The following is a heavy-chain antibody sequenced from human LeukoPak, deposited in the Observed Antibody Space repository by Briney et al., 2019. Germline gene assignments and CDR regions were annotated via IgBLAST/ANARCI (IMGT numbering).Heavy chain of an antibody. CDR2: INPNSGGT. J-gene: IGHJ3*02. CDR3: ATSYGDYGIKAFDI. V-gene: IGHV1-2*04. Sequence: GASVKVSCKASGYTFTGYYMHWVRQAPGQGLEWMGWINPNSGGTNYAQKFQGWVTMTRDTSISTAYMELSRLRSDDTAVYYCATSYGDYGIKAFDIWGQGTMVTVSS. D-gene: IGHD4-17*01. CDR1: GYTFTGYY.